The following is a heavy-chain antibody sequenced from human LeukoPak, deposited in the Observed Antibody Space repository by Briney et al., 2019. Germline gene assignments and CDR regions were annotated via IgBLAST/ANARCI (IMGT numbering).Heavy chain of an antibody. V-gene: IGHV4-61*02. Sequence: PSQTLSLTCTVSGGSISNGSYYWSWIRQPAGKGLEWIGRIYTSGSTNYNPSLKSRVTISVDTSKNQFSLKLSSVTAADTAVYYCARGESAVTQDIKYYYYYMDVWGKGTTVTVSS. CDR3: ARGESAVTQDIKYYYYYMDV. D-gene: IGHD4-17*01. CDR1: GGSISNGSYY. CDR2: IYTSGST. J-gene: IGHJ6*03.